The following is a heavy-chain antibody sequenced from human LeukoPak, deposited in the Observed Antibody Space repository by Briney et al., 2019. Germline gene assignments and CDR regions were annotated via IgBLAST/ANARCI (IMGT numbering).Heavy chain of an antibody. D-gene: IGHD6-19*01. CDR3: ARIRAAVAGIGIDP. CDR1: GGSFSGYY. CDR2: INHSGST. V-gene: IGHV4-34*01. J-gene: IGHJ5*02. Sequence: SETLSLTCAVYGGSFSGYYWSWIRQPPGKGLEWIGEINHSGSTNYNPSLKSRVTISVDTSKNQFSLKLSSETAADTAVYYCARIRAAVAGIGIDPWGQGTLVTVSS.